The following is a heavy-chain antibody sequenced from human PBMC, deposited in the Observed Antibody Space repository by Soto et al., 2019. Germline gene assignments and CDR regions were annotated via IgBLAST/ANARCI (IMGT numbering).Heavy chain of an antibody. CDR1: GFTFSSYA. CDR2: ISGSGGST. CDR3: AKGITQLAYYYDSSGYYSSRPYYGMDV. D-gene: IGHD3-22*01. J-gene: IGHJ6*02. Sequence: EVQLLESGGGLVQPGGSLRLSCAASGFTFSSYAMSWVRQAPGKGLEWVSAISGSGGSTYYADSVKGRFTISRDNSKNTLYLQMNSLRAEDTAVYYCAKGITQLAYYYDSSGYYSSRPYYGMDVWGHGTTVTVSS. V-gene: IGHV3-23*01.